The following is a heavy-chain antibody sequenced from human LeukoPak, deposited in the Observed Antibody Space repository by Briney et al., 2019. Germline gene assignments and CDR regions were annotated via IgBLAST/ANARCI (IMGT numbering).Heavy chain of an antibody. D-gene: IGHD1-26*01. J-gene: IGHJ4*02. CDR2: ISYSGST. CDR3: ARGSREVGPKYHFDY. Sequence: SETLSLTCSVSGGSISNYYWSWVRQPPGKGLEWIGYISYSGSTNYNPSLKSRVTISVDTSKNQFSLKLSSVTAADTAVVYCARGSREVGPKYHFDYWGQGTLVTVSS. V-gene: IGHV4-59*01. CDR1: GGSISNYY.